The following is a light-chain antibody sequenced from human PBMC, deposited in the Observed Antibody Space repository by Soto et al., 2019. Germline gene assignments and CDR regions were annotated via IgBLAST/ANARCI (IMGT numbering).Light chain of an antibody. CDR3: QQYSVYPLT. J-gene: IGKJ3*01. CDR2: DAS. V-gene: IGKV1-33*01. Sequence: DIQMTQSPSSLSASVGDRVTISCQASQDISNYLNWYQHKEGKAPKLLIYDASNLETGVPSRFSGSGSVTDFTLTISSLQPEDIATYYCQQYSVYPLTFGPGTKVDI. CDR1: QDISNY.